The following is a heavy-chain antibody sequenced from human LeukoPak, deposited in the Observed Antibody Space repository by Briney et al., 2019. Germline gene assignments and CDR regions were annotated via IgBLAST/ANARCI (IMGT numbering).Heavy chain of an antibody. Sequence: SETLSLTCTVSGDSISSNHWSWIRQPPGKGLEWFGYISYSGSTSYNPSLKSRVTISVDTSKNQFSLKLSSVTAADTAVYYCARVGRGDHTWGSYSCDHWGQGTLVTVSS. CDR2: ISYSGST. V-gene: IGHV4-59*01. J-gene: IGHJ4*02. D-gene: IGHD3-16*01. CDR3: ARVGRGDHTWGSYSCDH. CDR1: GDSISSNH.